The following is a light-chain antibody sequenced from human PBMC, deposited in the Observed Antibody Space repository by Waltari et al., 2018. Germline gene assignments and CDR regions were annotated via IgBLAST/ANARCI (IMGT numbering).Light chain of an antibody. CDR2: DDN. CDR3: YSKDTDGGSQGK. Sequence: YDLTQPPSVSVSPGQTAAITCPGDGLPKQYPFWYQQKSGQAPVLVMYDDNKRPSGIPGRFSGSSAGTVATLTITGAQVDDEADYYCYSKDTDGGSQGKIGGGTKLTVL. V-gene: IGLV3-10*01. CDR1: GLPKQY. J-gene: IGLJ2*01.